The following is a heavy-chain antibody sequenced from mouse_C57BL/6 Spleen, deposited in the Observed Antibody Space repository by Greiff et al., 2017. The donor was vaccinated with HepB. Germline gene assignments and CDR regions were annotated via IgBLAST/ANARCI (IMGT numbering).Heavy chain of an antibody. CDR3: AREGEGYFDV. J-gene: IGHJ1*03. Sequence: EVQLVESGGGLVQPGGSLKLYCAASGFTFSDYGMAWVRQAPRKGPEWVAFISNLAYSIYYADTVTGRFTIARENAKNTLYLEMSSLRSEDTAMYYCAREGEGYFDVWGTGTTVTVSS. CDR2: ISNLAYSI. V-gene: IGHV5-15*01. CDR1: GFTFSDYG.